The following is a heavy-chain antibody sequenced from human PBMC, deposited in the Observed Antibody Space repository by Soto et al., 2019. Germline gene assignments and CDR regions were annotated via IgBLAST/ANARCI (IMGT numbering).Heavy chain of an antibody. CDR3: ARDLLHYDILPGFN. CDR2: IYSGGST. CDR1: GFTVSSNY. D-gene: IGHD3-9*01. Sequence: EVQLVESGGGLVQPGGSLRLSCAASGFTVSSNYMSWVRQAPGKGLEWVSVIYSGGSTYYADSVKGRFTISRDNSKNTLYLQMNILRAEETAVYYCARDLLHYDILPGFNWGQGTLVTVSS. J-gene: IGHJ1*01. V-gene: IGHV3-66*01.